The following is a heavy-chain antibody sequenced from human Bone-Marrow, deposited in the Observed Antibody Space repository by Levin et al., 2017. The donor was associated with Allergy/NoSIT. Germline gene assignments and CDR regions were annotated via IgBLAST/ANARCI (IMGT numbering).Heavy chain of an antibody. CDR1: GGSINSAGYY. J-gene: IGHJ5*02. CDR2: IYSSGGT. D-gene: IGHD3-10*01. CDR3: ARAKYYGSGNTDWLDP. V-gene: IGHV4-31*03. Sequence: SQTLSLTCTVSGGSINSAGYYWSWIRQFPGKGLEYIGYIYSSGGTYYNPSLKSRLPISLDTPKNHLSLKLNSVTAADTAVYFCARAKYYGSGNTDWLDPWGQGTLVTVSS.